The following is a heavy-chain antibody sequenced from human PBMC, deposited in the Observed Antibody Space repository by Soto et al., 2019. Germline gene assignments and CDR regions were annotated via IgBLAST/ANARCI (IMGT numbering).Heavy chain of an antibody. Sequence: GASVKVSCKASGGTFSGYAISWVRQAPGQGLEWMGGIIPIFGTANYAQKFQGRVTITADESTSTAYMELSSLRSEDTAVYYCARDRGYSNETRWFDPWGQGTLVTVSS. D-gene: IGHD5-18*01. CDR2: IIPIFGTA. V-gene: IGHV1-69*13. J-gene: IGHJ5*02. CDR1: GGTFSGYA. CDR3: ARDRGYSNETRWFDP.